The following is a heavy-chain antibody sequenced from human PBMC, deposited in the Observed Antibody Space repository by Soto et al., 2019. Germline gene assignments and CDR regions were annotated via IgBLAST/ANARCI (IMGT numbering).Heavy chain of an antibody. Sequence: QLQLQESGPGLVKPSETLSLTCTVSGGSISSSSYYWGWIRQPPGKGPEGIGSIYYSGSTYYNPSLKSRVTISVDTSKNQFSLKLSSVTAADTAVYYCARHAPYIVVVPAAPYYYYYIDVWGKGTTVTVSS. CDR1: GGSISSSSYY. CDR2: IYYSGST. V-gene: IGHV4-39*01. D-gene: IGHD2-2*01. J-gene: IGHJ6*03. CDR3: ARHAPYIVVVPAAPYYYYYIDV.